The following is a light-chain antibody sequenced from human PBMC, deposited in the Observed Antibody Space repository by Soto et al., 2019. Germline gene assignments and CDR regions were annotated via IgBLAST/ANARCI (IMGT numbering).Light chain of an antibody. CDR3: FSYTTSSTLL. V-gene: IGLV2-14*01. Sequence: QSVLTQPASVSGSRGQSITISCTGTSSDVGGYNYVSWYQQHPAKAPKLMIYEVSNRPSGVSHRFSGSKSGNTASLTISGLQAEEVADYYCFSYTTSSTLLFGGGTKLTVL. J-gene: IGLJ3*02. CDR1: SSDVGGYNY. CDR2: EVS.